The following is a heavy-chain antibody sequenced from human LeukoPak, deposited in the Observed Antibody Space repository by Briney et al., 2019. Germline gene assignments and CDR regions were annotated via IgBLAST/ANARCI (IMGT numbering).Heavy chain of an antibody. CDR3: ARDLRGYSYGPIDY. J-gene: IGHJ4*02. D-gene: IGHD5-18*01. Sequence: GGSLRLSCAASGFTFSFYAMNWVRQAPGKGLEWVSSVSSSSSYIYYADSVKGRFTISRDNAKNSLYLQMNSLRAEDTAVYYCARDLRGYSYGPIDYWGQGTLVTVSS. V-gene: IGHV3-21*01. CDR1: GFTFSFYA. CDR2: VSSSSSYI.